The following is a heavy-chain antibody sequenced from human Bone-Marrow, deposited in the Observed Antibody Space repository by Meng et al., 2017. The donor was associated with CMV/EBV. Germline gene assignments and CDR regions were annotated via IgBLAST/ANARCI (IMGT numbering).Heavy chain of an antibody. V-gene: IGHV4-59*01. D-gene: IGHD1-26*01. CDR3: ARAGRGGIVGVVNWFDP. CDR2: IYYSGST. J-gene: IGHJ5*02. CDR1: GGSISSYY. Sequence: SETLSLTCTVSGGSISSYYWSWIRQPPGKGLGWIGYIYYSGSTNYNPSLKSRVTISVDTSKNQFSLKLSSVTAADTAVYYCARAGRGGIVGVVNWFDPWGHGTLVTVSS.